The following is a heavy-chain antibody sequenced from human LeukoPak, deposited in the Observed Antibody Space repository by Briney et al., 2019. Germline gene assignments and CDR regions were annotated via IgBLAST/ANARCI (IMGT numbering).Heavy chain of an antibody. V-gene: IGHV4-59*01. CDR1: GGSLRNYY. CDR3: ARYGSGTYSFDY. Sequence: PSETLSLTCTVSGGSLRNYYWSWIRQPPGKGLERIGYIYYSGSTNSNPSLKSRVTIAVDTSKNQFSLKLTSVTAADTAVYYCARYGSGTYSFDYWGQGTLAVVSS. J-gene: IGHJ4*02. D-gene: IGHD3-10*01. CDR2: IYYSGST.